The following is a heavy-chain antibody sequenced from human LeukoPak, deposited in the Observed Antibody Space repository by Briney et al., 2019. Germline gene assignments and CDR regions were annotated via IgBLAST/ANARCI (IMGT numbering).Heavy chain of an antibody. CDR2: IYYSGST. D-gene: IGHD2-15*01. CDR3: ARHVRYCSGGSCYSGYYYGMDV. V-gene: IGHV4-39*01. Sequence: SVTLSLTYSVCGGSISSSSYYWGWIRQPPGKGLEWVGSIYYSGSTCYNPSPKSRAPIPVDTAKNQFSLKLSSVTAADTAVYYCARHVRYCSGGSCYSGYYYGMDVWGQGTTVTVSS. J-gene: IGHJ6*02. CDR1: GGSISSSSYY.